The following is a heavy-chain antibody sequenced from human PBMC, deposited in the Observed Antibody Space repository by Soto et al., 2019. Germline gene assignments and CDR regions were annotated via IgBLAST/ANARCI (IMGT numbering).Heavy chain of an antibody. CDR2: IYYSGST. CDR1: GGSISSGGYY. V-gene: IGHV4-31*03. CDR3: ARDVAAIYPYYYYYGMDV. Sequence: SETLSLTCTVSGGSISSGGYYWSWIRQHPGKGLEWIGYIYYSGSTYYNPSLKSRVTISVDTSKNQFSLKLSSVTAAATAVYYCARDVAAIYPYYYYYGMDVWGQGTTVTVSS. D-gene: IGHD2-21*02. J-gene: IGHJ6*02.